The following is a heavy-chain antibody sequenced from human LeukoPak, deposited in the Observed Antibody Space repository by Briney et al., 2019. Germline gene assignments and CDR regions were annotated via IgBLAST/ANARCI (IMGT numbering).Heavy chain of an antibody. CDR3: ARDEDYYDSSGYDY. V-gene: IGHV3-53*01. CDR1: GFTFNNYA. D-gene: IGHD3-22*01. CDR2: IYSGGST. J-gene: IGHJ4*02. Sequence: GGSLRLSCAASGFTFNNYAMHWVRQAPGKGLEWVSVIYSGGSTYYADSVKGRFTISRDNSKNTLYLQMNSLRAEDTAVYYCARDEDYYDSSGYDYWGQGTLVTVSS.